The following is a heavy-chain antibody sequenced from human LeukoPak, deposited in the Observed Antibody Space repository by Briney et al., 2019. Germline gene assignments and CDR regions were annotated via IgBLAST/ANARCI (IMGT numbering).Heavy chain of an antibody. Sequence: PGGSLRLSCAASGFTFSSYWMSWVRQAPGKGLEWVANIKQDGSEKYYVDSVKGRFTISRDNSKNTLYLQMNSLRAEDTAVYYCASLPLWFGENWFDPWGQGTLVTVSS. CDR2: IKQDGSEK. V-gene: IGHV3-7*01. CDR3: ASLPLWFGENWFDP. D-gene: IGHD3-10*01. J-gene: IGHJ5*02. CDR1: GFTFSSYW.